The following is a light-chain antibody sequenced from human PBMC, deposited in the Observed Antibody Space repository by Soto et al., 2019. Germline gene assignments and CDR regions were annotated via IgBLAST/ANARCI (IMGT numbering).Light chain of an antibody. CDR1: QSVGSN. CDR3: QQYGSSPPIT. J-gene: IGKJ5*01. V-gene: IGKV3-20*01. CDR2: GAS. Sequence: EIVMTQSPATLSVSPGERATLSCRASQSVGSNLAWYQQKPGQAPRLLIYGASTRATDMPGRFSGSGSGTDFTLTISRLEPEDFAVYYCQQYGSSPPITFGQGTRLEIK.